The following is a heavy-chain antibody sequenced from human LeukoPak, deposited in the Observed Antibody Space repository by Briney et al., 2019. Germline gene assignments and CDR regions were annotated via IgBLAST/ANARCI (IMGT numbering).Heavy chain of an antibody. Sequence: PSETLSLTCTVSGGSICTFSWSWIRQFPGKGLEWIGSIYIKSTNYNPSLKSRVAISVDTSKNQFSLRLDSVTTADTAVYYCARDTTVASGMQYWGQGTLVTVSS. CDR3: ARDTTVASGMQY. V-gene: IGHV4-59*01. D-gene: IGHD6-19*01. CDR1: GGSICTFS. J-gene: IGHJ4*02. CDR2: IYIKST.